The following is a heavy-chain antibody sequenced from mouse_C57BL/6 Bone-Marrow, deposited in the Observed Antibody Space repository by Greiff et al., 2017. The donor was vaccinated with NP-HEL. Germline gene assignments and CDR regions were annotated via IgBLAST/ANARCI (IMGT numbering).Heavy chain of an antibody. V-gene: IGHV1-55*01. CDR1: GYTFTSYW. CDR2: IYPGSGST. Sequence: LQESGAELVKPGASVKMSCKASGYTFTSYWITWVKQRPGQGLEWIGDIYPGSGSTNYNEKFKSKATLTVDTSSSTAYMQLSGLTSEDSAVYYCARGTGFDYWGQGTTLTVSS. D-gene: IGHD4-1*01. CDR3: ARGTGFDY. J-gene: IGHJ2*01.